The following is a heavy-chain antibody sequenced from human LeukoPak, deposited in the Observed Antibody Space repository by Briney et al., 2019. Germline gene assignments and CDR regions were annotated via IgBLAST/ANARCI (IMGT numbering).Heavy chain of an antibody. D-gene: IGHD2-2*01. Sequence: SETLSLTCAVSGGSISSSNWWSWVRQPPGKGLEWVGYIYYSGSTNYNPSLESRVTISVDTSKNQFSLNLSSVTAADTAVYYCARVSSLGYYFDCWGQGTLVTVSS. CDR1: GGSISSSNW. J-gene: IGHJ4*02. V-gene: IGHV4-4*02. CDR2: IYYSGST. CDR3: ARVSSLGYYFDC.